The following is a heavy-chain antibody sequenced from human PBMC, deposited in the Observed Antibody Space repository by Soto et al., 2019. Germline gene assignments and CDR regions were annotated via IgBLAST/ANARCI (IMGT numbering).Heavy chain of an antibody. D-gene: IGHD5-12*01. Sequence: GGSLRLSCAASGFTFSDYYMSWIRQAPGKGLEYISYISSSSGSTNYADSVKGRFTISRDNAKNSLYLQMSSLRAEDTAVYYCARDRGGYDRLYYYHGMDVWGQGTTVTVSS. V-gene: IGHV3-11*06. CDR3: ARDRGGYDRLYYYHGMDV. J-gene: IGHJ6*02. CDR1: GFTFSDYY. CDR2: ISSSSGST.